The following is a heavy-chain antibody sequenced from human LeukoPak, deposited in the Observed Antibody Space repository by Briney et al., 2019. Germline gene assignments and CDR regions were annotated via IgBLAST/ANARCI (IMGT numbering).Heavy chain of an antibody. CDR2: IYYSGST. Sequence: TSSETLSLTCTVSGGSISSYYWSWIRQPPGKGLEWLGYIYYSGSTNYNPSLKSRVTISVDTSKNQFSLKLSSVTAADTAVYYCARVQVAGTVYYYYYMDVWGKGTTVTVSS. J-gene: IGHJ6*03. CDR1: GGSISSYY. V-gene: IGHV4-59*01. CDR3: ARVQVAGTVYYYYYMDV. D-gene: IGHD6-19*01.